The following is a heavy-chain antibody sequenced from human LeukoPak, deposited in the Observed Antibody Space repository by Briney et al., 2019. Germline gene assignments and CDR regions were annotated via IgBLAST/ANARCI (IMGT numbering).Heavy chain of an antibody. CDR2: NSSTSSYI. CDR1: GFTFSSYT. V-gene: IGHV3-21*01. CDR3: ARGGTVITLYYAS. J-gene: IGHJ4*02. D-gene: IGHD4-11*01. Sequence: PGGSLRLSCEGSGFTFSSYTMIWVRQAPGKGLEWLTSNSSTSSYIYYADSVKGRFTISRDNAKNSLYLQMNSLTAEDTAVYYCARGGTVITLYYASGGRGPLVTVPS.